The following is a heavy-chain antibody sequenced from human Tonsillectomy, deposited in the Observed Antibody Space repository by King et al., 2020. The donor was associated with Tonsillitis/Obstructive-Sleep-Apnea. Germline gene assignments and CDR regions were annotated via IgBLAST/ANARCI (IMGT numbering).Heavy chain of an antibody. J-gene: IGHJ4*02. D-gene: IGHD5-18*01. CDR3: ANEVVHSGYSYGPPDY. V-gene: IGHV3-23*04. CDR1: GFTFSSYA. Sequence: VQLVESGGGLVQPGGSLRLSCAASGFTFSSYAMSWVRQAPGKGLEWVSGISPSGGSTYYAHSVKGRFTISRDNSKKTLYLQMNSLRAEDTAFYSCANEVVHSGYSYGPPDYWGQGTLVTVSS. CDR2: ISPSGGST.